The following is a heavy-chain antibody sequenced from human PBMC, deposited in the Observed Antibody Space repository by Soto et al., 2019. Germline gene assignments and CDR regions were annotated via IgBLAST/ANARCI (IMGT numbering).Heavy chain of an antibody. Sequence: SETLSLTCAVYGGSFSGYYWSWIRQPPGKGLEWIGEINHSGSTNYNPSLKSRVTISVDTSKNQFSLKLSSVTAADTAVYYCARVPDVWGQGTTVTVSS. CDR2: INHSGST. CDR3: ARVPDV. J-gene: IGHJ6*02. V-gene: IGHV4-34*01. CDR1: GGSFSGYY.